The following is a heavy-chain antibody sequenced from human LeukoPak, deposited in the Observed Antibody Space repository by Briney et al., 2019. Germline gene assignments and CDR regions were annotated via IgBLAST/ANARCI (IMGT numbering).Heavy chain of an antibody. CDR1: GGSFSDYW. D-gene: IGHD3-10*01. CDR2: VNHSGRT. CDR3: ARLERSWNYYGSGSYSWVY. V-gene: IGHV4-34*01. J-gene: IGHJ4*02. Sequence: SETLSLTCAVYGGSFSDYWWTWIRQSPGKGLEWIGEVNHSGRTNYNPSLKSRVSISVDRSKKQFSLKLTSVTAADTALYYCARLERSWNYYGSGSYSWVYWGQGTLVTVSS.